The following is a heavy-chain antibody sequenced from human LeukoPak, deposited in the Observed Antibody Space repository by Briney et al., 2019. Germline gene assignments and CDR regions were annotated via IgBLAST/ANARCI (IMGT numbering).Heavy chain of an antibody. V-gene: IGHV5-51*01. D-gene: IGHD6-19*01. CDR2: IYTGDSDT. CDR3: ARHGSVYSSGWADY. CDR1: GYSFTNYW. J-gene: IGHJ4*02. Sequence: GESLQISCKGSGYSFTNYWIGWVRPMPGKGLEWMGIIYTGDSDTRYSPSFQGQVTISADKSISTAYLQWSSLKASDTAMYYCARHGSVYSSGWADYWGQGTLVTVSS.